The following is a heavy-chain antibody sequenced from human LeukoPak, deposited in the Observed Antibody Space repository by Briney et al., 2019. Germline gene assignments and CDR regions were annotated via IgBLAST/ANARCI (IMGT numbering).Heavy chain of an antibody. CDR3: ARYYYDSDGFYIPPV. CDR1: GVSLSGDDYS. D-gene: IGHD3-22*01. Sequence: SQTLSLTCAVSGVSLSGDDYSWSWIRQSPGKDLEWIGYIYHSGSTHYNPSLKSRVTMSVGRSKNQFSLKLSSVTAADTAVYYCARYYYDSDGFYIPPVWGQGILVTVSS. V-gene: IGHV4-30-2*06. J-gene: IGHJ4*02. CDR2: IYHSGST.